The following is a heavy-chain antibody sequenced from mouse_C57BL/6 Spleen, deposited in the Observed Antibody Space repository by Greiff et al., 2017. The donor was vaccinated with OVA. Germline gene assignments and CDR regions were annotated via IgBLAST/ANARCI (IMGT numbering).Heavy chain of an antibody. V-gene: IGHV5-17*01. CDR1: GFTFSDYG. CDR3: ARPGLRRDFDY. D-gene: IGHD2-4*01. CDR2: ISSGSSTI. J-gene: IGHJ2*01. Sequence: EVKVEESGGGLVKPGGSLKLSCAASGFTFSDYGMHWVRQAPEKGLEWVAYISSGSSTIYYADTVKGRFTISRDNAKNTLFLQMTSLRSEDTAMYYCARPGLRRDFDYWGQGTTLTVSS.